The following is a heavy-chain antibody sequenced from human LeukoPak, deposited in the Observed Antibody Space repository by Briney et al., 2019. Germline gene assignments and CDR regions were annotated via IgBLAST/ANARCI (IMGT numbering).Heavy chain of an antibody. CDR2: ISAYNGNT. V-gene: IGHV1-18*04. Sequence: ASVKVSCKASGYTFTGYYMHWVRQAPGQGLEWMGWISAYNGNTNYAQKLQGRVTMTTDTSTSTAYMELRSPRSDDTAVYYCAGLSTSYCGGDCSMLGLWAFDIWGQGTMVTVSS. CDR3: AGLSTSYCGGDCSMLGLWAFDI. CDR1: GYTFTGYY. J-gene: IGHJ3*02. D-gene: IGHD2-21*02.